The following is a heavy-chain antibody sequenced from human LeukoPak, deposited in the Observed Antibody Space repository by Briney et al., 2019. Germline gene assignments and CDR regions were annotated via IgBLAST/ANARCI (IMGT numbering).Heavy chain of an antibody. CDR1: GFTFSSYA. Sequence: GASLRLSCAASGFTFSSYAMSWVRQAPGKGLEWVSAISGSGGSTYYADSVKGRFTISRDNSKNTLYLQMNSLRAEDTAVYYCANPTYSGSYGGVYLGQGTLVTVSS. V-gene: IGHV3-23*01. J-gene: IGHJ4*02. D-gene: IGHD1-26*01. CDR3: ANPTYSGSYGGVY. CDR2: ISGSGGST.